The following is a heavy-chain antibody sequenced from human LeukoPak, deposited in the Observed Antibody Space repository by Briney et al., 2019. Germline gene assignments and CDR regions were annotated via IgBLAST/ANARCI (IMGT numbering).Heavy chain of an antibody. Sequence: SETLSLTCTVSGGSISSGSYYWSWIRQPAGKGLEWIGRIYTSGSTNYNPSLKSRVTISVDTSKNQFSLKLSSVTAADTAVYYCARTLYSGYEYYFDYWGQGTLVTVSS. V-gene: IGHV4-61*02. CDR3: ARTLYSGYEYYFDY. J-gene: IGHJ4*02. D-gene: IGHD5-12*01. CDR1: GGSISSGSYY. CDR2: IYTSGST.